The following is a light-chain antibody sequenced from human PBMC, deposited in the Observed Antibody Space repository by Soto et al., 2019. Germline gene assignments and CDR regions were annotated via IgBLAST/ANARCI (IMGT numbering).Light chain of an antibody. J-gene: IGKJ5*01. CDR1: QSVSSY. CDR2: DAS. Sequence: EIVLAQSPATLSLSPGERATLSCRASQSVSSYVAWYQQKPGQAPRLLIYDASNRATGIPARFSGSGSVTGFTLTISSLEPEDFAVYYCQQRSNWPSTCGQGTRLEIK. CDR3: QQRSNWPST. V-gene: IGKV3-11*01.